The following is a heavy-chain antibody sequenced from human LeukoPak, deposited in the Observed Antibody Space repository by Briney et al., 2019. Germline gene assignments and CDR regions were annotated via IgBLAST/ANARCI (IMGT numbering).Heavy chain of an antibody. CDR3: ARGGSGWYGDY. V-gene: IGHV1-46*01. CDR1: GGTFSIYA. Sequence: ASVTVSFTASGGTFSIYAISWVRQAPGQGLEWMGIINPSGGSTSYAQKFQGRVTMTRDTSTSTVYMELSSLRSEDTAVYYCARGGSGWYGDYWGQGTLVTVSS. J-gene: IGHJ4*02. CDR2: INPSGGST. D-gene: IGHD6-19*01.